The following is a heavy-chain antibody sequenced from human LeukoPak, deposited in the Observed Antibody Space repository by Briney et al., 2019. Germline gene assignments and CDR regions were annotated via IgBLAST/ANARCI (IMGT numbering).Heavy chain of an antibody. CDR2: IYSGGST. CDR3: AELDIIMIGGV. J-gene: IGHJ6*04. Sequence: PGGSLRLSCAASGFTVSSNYMSWVRQAPGKGLEWVSVIYSGGSTYYADSVKGRFTISRDNSKNTLYLKMNRLRAEDTAVNYCAELDIIMIGGVWGKGTTVTISS. CDR1: GFTVSSNY. D-gene: IGHD3-10*02. V-gene: IGHV3-53*01.